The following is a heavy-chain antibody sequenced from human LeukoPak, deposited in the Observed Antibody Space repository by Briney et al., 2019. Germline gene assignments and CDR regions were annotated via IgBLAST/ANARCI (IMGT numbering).Heavy chain of an antibody. J-gene: IGHJ6*04. Sequence: SETLSLTCAVYGGSFSGYHWSWIRQPPGKGLEWIGESNHSGSTNYNPSLKSRVTISVDTSKNQFSLKLSSVTAADTAVYYCARAPARLYHYYYYGMDVWGKGTTVTVSS. V-gene: IGHV4-34*01. D-gene: IGHD2-15*01. CDR3: ARAPARLYHYYYYGMDV. CDR2: SNHSGST. CDR1: GGSFSGYH.